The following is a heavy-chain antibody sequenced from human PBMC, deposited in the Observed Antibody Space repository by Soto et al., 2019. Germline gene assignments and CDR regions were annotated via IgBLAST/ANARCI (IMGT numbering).Heavy chain of an antibody. CDR2: IGTAGDT. CDR1: GFTFSSYD. D-gene: IGHD4-17*01. CDR3: AREAVTRPYYYYYYMEV. V-gene: IGHV3-13*01. Sequence: PGGSLRLSCAASGFTFSSYDMHWVRQATGKGLEWVSAIGTAGDTYYPGSVKGRFTISRENAKNSLYLQMNSLRAGDTAVYYCAREAVTRPYYYYYYMEVWGKGTTVTVSS. J-gene: IGHJ6*03.